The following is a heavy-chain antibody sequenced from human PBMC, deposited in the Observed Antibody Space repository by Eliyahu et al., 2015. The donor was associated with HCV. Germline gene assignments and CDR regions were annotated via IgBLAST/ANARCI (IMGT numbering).Heavy chain of an antibody. J-gene: IGHJ2*01. CDR3: ARDHGTSGWIGQSWYFDL. CDR1: AFTLNSFG. Sequence: QVQLVESGGGVVQPGRSLRLSCAASAFTLNSFGMHWVRQAPGKGLEWVAVIWYDGSNKYYADSVKGRFTISRDNSKNTLYLQMTSLRAEDTAVYYCARDHGTSGWIGQSWYFDLWGRGTLVTVSS. V-gene: IGHV3-33*01. CDR2: IWYDGSNK. D-gene: IGHD2-2*01.